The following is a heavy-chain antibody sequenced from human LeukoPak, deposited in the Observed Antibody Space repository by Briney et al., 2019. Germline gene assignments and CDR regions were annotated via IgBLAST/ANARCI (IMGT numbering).Heavy chain of an antibody. J-gene: IGHJ4*02. V-gene: IGHV3-48*04. CDR1: GFTFSSYS. D-gene: IGHD1-1*01. Sequence: GGSLRLSCAASGFTFSSYSMNWVRQAPGKGLEWVSYIGTTGNTIYYADSVKGRFTISRDNAKNSLYLQMNSLRAEDTAVYYCARDGFNFFDYWGQGTLVTVSS. CDR3: ARDGFNFFDY. CDR2: IGTTGNTI.